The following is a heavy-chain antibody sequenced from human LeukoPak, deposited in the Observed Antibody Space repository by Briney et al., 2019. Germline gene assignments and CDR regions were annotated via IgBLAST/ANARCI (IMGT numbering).Heavy chain of an antibody. CDR3: ARWRAAAAGLQQPYYYYGMDV. J-gene: IGHJ6*02. CDR1: GYTFTSYD. CDR2: MNPNSGNT. V-gene: IGHV1-8*01. D-gene: IGHD6-13*01. Sequence: ASVKVSCKASGYTFTSYDINWVRQATGQGLEWMGWMNPNSGNTGYAQKFQGRVTMTRNTSISTAYVELSSLRSEDTAVYYCARWRAAAAGLQQPYYYYGMDVWGQGTTVTVSS.